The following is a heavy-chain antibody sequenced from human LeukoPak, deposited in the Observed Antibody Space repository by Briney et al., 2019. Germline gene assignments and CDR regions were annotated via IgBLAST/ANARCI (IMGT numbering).Heavy chain of an antibody. J-gene: IGHJ4*02. V-gene: IGHV3-21*01. Sequence: GGSLRLSCAASGFTFSSYSMNWVRQAPGKGLEWVSSISSSSSYIYYADSVKGRFTISRDNAKNSLHLQMNSLRAEDTAVYYCASPGIAAAGTSGYWGQGTLVTVSS. CDR1: GFTFSSYS. D-gene: IGHD6-13*01. CDR2: ISSSSSYI. CDR3: ASPGIAAAGTSGY.